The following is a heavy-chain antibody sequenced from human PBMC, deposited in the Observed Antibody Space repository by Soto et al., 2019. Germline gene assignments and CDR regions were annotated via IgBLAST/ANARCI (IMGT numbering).Heavy chain of an antibody. CDR1: GFTFSSYA. D-gene: IGHD3-22*01. CDR3: ARXVDYYDSSGYNHYGMDV. Sequence: GGSLRLSCAASGFTFSSYAMHWVRQAPGKGLEWVAVISYDGSNKYYADSVKGRFTISRDNSKNTLYLQMNSLRAEDTAVYYCARXVDYYDSSGYNHYGMDVWGQGTTVTVSS. V-gene: IGHV3-30-3*01. J-gene: IGHJ6*02. CDR2: ISYDGSNK.